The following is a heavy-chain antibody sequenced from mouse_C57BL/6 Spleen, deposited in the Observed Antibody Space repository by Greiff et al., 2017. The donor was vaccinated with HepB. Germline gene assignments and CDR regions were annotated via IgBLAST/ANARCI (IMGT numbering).Heavy chain of an antibody. CDR2: IYPGGGYT. CDR1: GYTFTNYW. D-gene: IGHD2-3*01. CDR3: AGGGDGYLDY. Sequence: QVQLQQSGAELVRPGTSVKMSCKASGYTFTNYWIGWAKQRPGHGLEWIGDIYPGGGYTNYNEKFKGKATLTADKSSSTAYMQFSSLTSEDSAIYYCAGGGDGYLDYWGQGTTLTVSS. J-gene: IGHJ2*01. V-gene: IGHV1-63*01.